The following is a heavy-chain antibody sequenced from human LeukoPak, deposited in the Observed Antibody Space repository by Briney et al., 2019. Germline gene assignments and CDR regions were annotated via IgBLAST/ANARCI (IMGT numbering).Heavy chain of an antibody. CDR3: ASPAVAGSGYYYYYMGV. V-gene: IGHV4-59*01. Sequence: SETLSLTCTVSGGSFTPYYWSWIRQPPGKGLEWIGHIYYSGSTNYNPSLKSRVTISLDTSKNQFSLKLSSMTAADTAVYYCASPAVAGSGYYYYYMGVWGKGTTVTVSS. CDR2: IYYSGST. CDR1: GGSFTPYY. D-gene: IGHD6-19*01. J-gene: IGHJ6*03.